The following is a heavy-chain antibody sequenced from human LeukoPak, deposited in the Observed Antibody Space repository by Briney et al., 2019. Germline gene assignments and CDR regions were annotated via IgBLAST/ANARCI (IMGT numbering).Heavy chain of an antibody. J-gene: IGHJ6*03. CDR1: GGSISSSSYY. CDR2: IYYSGST. D-gene: IGHD3-10*01. CDR3: ARDSDYYGSGDYYYYMDV. Sequence: SETLSLTCTVSGGSISSSSYYWGWIRQPPGKGLEWIGSIYYSGSTYYNPSLKSRVTISVDTSKNQCSLKLSSVTAADTAVYYCARDSDYYGSGDYYYYMDVWGKGTTVTISS. V-gene: IGHV4-39*07.